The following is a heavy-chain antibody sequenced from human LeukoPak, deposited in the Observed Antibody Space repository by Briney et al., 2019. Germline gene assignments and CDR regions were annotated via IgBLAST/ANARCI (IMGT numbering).Heavy chain of an antibody. CDR2: ISSSSTI. CDR1: GFTFSSYS. Sequence: GGSLRLSCAASGFTFSSYSMNWVRQAPGKGLEWVSYISSSSTIYYADSVKGRFTISRDNAKNSLYLQMNSLRAEDTAVYYCAGALGYSYPLGYWGQGTLVTVSS. J-gene: IGHJ4*02. V-gene: IGHV3-48*01. D-gene: IGHD5-18*01. CDR3: AGALGYSYPLGY.